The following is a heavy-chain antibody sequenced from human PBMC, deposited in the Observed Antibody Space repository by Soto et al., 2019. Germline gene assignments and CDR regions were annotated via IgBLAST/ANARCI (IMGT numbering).Heavy chain of an antibody. Sequence: QVQLRESGPGLVKPSGTLSLTCAVSGGSITSRNWWSWVRQPPGKGLEWIGEIWHSGSTNFNPSLKSRVTISIDESRNEFSLNLTSVTAADTAMYYCAKGGGREVVASDSWGQGALVIVSS. CDR2: IWHSGST. D-gene: IGHD2-15*01. V-gene: IGHV4-4*02. CDR3: AKGGGREVVASDS. CDR1: GGSITSRNW. J-gene: IGHJ4*02.